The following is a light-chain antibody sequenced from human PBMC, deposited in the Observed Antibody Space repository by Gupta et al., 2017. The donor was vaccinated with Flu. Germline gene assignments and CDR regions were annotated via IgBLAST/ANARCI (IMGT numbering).Light chain of an antibody. CDR2: KDS. CDR3: QSADSSGTWV. J-gene: IGLJ3*02. Sequence: SYTLTPPPSVSVSPGQTARITCAVDALPKQYAYWYQQKPGQAPVLVIYKDSERPSGIPERFSGSSSGTTVTLTISGGQAEDEADYYCQSADSSGTWVFGGGTKLTVL. CDR1: ALPKQY. V-gene: IGLV3-25*02.